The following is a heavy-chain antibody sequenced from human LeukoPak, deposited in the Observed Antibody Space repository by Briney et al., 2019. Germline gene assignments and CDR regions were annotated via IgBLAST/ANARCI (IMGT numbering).Heavy chain of an antibody. CDR2: MHYSGST. CDR1: GGSISSYY. Sequence: PSETLSLTCTVSGGSISSYYWSWIPQPPGKGLEWIEYMHYSGSTNYNPSFKSRVTILVDTSKNQFSLKLSSVTAADTAVYYCARDVGATVGASDIWGQGTMVTVSS. J-gene: IGHJ3*02. D-gene: IGHD1-26*01. CDR3: ARDVGATVGASDI. V-gene: IGHV4-59*01.